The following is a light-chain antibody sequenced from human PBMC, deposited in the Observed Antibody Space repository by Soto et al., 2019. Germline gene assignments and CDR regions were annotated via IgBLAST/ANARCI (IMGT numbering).Light chain of an antibody. Sequence: DIQMTQSPSSLSASVGDRVTITCRAGQNIGSYLNWYQHKPGKAPKLLIYAASSLQSGVPSRFSGSGSGTDFTLTNSSLQPEHFSTYYCQQSYSSPIFTFGPGTKVDIK. CDR2: AAS. J-gene: IGKJ3*01. V-gene: IGKV1-39*01. CDR3: QQSYSSPIFT. CDR1: QNIGSY.